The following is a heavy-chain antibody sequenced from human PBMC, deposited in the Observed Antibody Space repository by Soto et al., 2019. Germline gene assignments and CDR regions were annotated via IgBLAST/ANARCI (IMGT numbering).Heavy chain of an antibody. D-gene: IGHD2-2*01. Sequence: GSLRLSCEASGFTFSDYWMSWVRQAPGKGPEWVADIKVDGSEKQYVDSVRGRFTISRDNSRSSLSLQMNSLRAGDTAVYYCVKDGGYCSSSTCYAPRNHYFDSWGQGTLVTVSS. CDR1: GFTFSDYW. CDR2: IKVDGSEK. J-gene: IGHJ4*02. CDR3: VKDGGYCSSSTCYAPRNHYFDS. V-gene: IGHV3-7*03.